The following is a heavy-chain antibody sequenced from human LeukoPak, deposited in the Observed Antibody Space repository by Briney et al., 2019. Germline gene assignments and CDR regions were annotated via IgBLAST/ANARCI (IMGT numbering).Heavy chain of an antibody. V-gene: IGHV3-23*01. J-gene: IGHJ4*02. CDR1: GFTFSSYA. Sequence: GGSLRLSCAASGFTFSSYAMSWVRQAPGKGLKWVSAISGGGGSTYYADSVKGRFTISRDNSKNTLYLQMNSLRAEDTAVYYCAKGIDPTFYYDSSGYLPDYWGQGTLVTVSS. D-gene: IGHD3-22*01. CDR2: ISGGGGST. CDR3: AKGIDPTFYYDSSGYLPDY.